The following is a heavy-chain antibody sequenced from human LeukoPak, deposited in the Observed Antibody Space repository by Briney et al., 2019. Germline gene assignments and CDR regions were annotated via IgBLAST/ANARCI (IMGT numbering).Heavy chain of an antibody. CDR1: GFSFGRYV. J-gene: IGHJ6*03. D-gene: IGHD2-15*01. CDR3: ARGPVRYCSGGSCYTSLYYYYYYMDV. V-gene: IGHV3-64*01. Sequence: GGSLRLSCAASGFSFGRYVMYWVRQAPGKGLEYVSAISSNGGSTYYANSVKGRFTISRDNSKNILYLQMNSLRAEDTAVYYCARGPVRYCSGGSCYTSLYYYYYYMDVWGKGTTVTVSS. CDR2: ISSNGGST.